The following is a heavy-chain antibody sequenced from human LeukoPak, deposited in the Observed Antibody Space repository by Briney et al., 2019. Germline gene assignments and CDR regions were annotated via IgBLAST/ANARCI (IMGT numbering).Heavy chain of an antibody. CDR3: VKGLGLSYPGALFDP. CDR2: ITHVGGNT. V-gene: IGHV3-64D*06. Sequence: GGSLRLSCSASGFTFNTYTMHWVHQAPGKGLEYVSAITHVGGNTYYTDSVKGRFNISRDKSKSTVYLQMSSLRPEDTAMYYWVKGLGLSYPGALFDPWGQGILVTVSS. J-gene: IGHJ5*02. D-gene: IGHD3-10*01. CDR1: GFTFNTYT.